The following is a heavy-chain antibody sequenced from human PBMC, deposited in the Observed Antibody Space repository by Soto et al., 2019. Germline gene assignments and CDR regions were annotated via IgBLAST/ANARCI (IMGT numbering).Heavy chain of an antibody. CDR1: GFTFSSYA. V-gene: IGHV3-23*01. CDR3: AKDPPIVLVPAARRGDWFDP. J-gene: IGHJ5*02. CDR2: ISGSGGST. Sequence: GGSLRLSCAASGFTFSSYAMSWVRQAPGKGLEWVSAISGSGGSTYYADSVKGRFTISRDNSKNTLYLQMNSLRAEDTAVYYCAKDPPIVLVPAARRGDWFDPWGQGTLVTVSS. D-gene: IGHD2-2*01.